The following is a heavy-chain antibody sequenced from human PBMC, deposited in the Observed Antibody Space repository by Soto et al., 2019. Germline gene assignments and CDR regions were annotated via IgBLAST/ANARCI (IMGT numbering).Heavy chain of an antibody. Sequence: QVQLVQSGAEVKKPGSSVKVSCKASGGTFSSNGISWIRQAPGQGLEWMGGIIPMFGTTSYAQKFQGRVTIVADESTRTVYMELTSLTSEDTAIYYCAREFSGYDNNGFEPWGQGALVTVSS. CDR1: GGTFSSNG. J-gene: IGHJ5*02. CDR2: IIPMFGTT. V-gene: IGHV1-69*01. CDR3: AREFSGYDNNGFEP. D-gene: IGHD5-12*01.